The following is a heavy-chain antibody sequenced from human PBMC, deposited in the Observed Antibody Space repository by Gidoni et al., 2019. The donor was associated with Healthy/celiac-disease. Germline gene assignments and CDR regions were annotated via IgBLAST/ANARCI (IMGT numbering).Heavy chain of an antibody. CDR1: GYTFTSSY. D-gene: IGHD3-22*01. CDR3: ARGTNYYDSSGYTQIDY. CDR2: INPSGGST. V-gene: IGHV1-46*01. Sequence: QVQLVQSGAEVKKPGASVKVSCKASGYTFTSSYMHWVRQAPGQGLEWMGIINPSGGSTSYAQKFQGRVTMTRDTSTSTVYMELSSLRSEDTAVYYCARGTNYYDSSGYTQIDYWGQGTLVTVSS. J-gene: IGHJ4*02.